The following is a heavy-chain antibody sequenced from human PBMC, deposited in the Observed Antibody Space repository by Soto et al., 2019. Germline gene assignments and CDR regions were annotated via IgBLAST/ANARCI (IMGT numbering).Heavy chain of an antibody. D-gene: IGHD1-20*01. V-gene: IGHV3-74*01. CDR1: GFTFSTYW. J-gene: IGHJ3*02. CDR3: ARARYQSRNAFDI. CDR2: LNNDGSST. Sequence: EVQLVESGGGLVQPGGSLRLSCAASGFTFSTYWMHWVRQGPGKGLVWVSRLNNDGSSTNYADSVKGRFTISRVNAKNTLYLQMNSLTAEDTAVYYCARARYQSRNAFDIWGQGIMVTVST.